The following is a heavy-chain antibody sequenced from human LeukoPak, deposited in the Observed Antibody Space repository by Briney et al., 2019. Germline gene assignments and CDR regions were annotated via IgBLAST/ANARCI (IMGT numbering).Heavy chain of an antibody. CDR1: GFTFSSYG. Sequence: GGSLRLSCAASGFTFSSYGMYWVRQAPGKGLEWVAVISFDGSNKYYADSVKGRFTISRDNAKNSLYLQMNSLRAEDTAVYYCARDTGYNTFDYWGQGTLVTVSS. V-gene: IGHV3-30*03. J-gene: IGHJ4*02. D-gene: IGHD5-24*01. CDR3: ARDTGYNTFDY. CDR2: ISFDGSNK.